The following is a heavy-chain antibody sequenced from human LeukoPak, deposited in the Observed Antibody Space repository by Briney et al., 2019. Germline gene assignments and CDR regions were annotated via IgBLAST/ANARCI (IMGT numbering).Heavy chain of an antibody. CDR2: IYYSGST. CDR3: ARILTTVTTLYYFDY. Sequence: SETLSLTCTVSGGSVSRSPYYWGWIRQPPGKGLEWIGNIYYSGSTYYNPSLKSRVTISVDTSKNQFSLKLSSVTAADTAVYYCARILTTVTTLYYFDYWGQGTLVTVSS. D-gene: IGHD4-17*01. V-gene: IGHV4-39*07. J-gene: IGHJ4*02. CDR1: GGSVSRSPYY.